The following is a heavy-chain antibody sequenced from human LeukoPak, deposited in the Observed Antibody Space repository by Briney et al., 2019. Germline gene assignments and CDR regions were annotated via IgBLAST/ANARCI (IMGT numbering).Heavy chain of an antibody. V-gene: IGHV1-46*01. CDR3: ARDPDYSSGWSQFDY. CDR1: GYTFSSYG. J-gene: IGHJ4*02. Sequence: GASVKVSCKASGYTFSSYGISWVRQAPGQGLEWMGIINPSGGSTSYAQKFQGRVTMTRDTSTSTVYMELSSLRSEDTAVYYCARDPDYSSGWSQFDYWGQGTLVTVSS. CDR2: INPSGGST. D-gene: IGHD6-19*01.